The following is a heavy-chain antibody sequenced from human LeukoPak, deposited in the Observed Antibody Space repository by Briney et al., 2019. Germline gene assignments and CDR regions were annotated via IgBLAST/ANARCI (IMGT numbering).Heavy chain of an antibody. J-gene: IGHJ4*02. D-gene: IGHD5-12*01. V-gene: IGHV3-23*01. Sequence: PGGSLSLSCAASGFTFSNYAMSWVRQAPGKGLEWVSAISGSGGTAYYADSVKGRVTISRDNSKNTLWLQMTSLRAEDTAVYYCAKWTAVPTNDYWGQGTLVTVSS. CDR2: ISGSGGTA. CDR1: GFTFSNYA. CDR3: AKWTAVPTNDY.